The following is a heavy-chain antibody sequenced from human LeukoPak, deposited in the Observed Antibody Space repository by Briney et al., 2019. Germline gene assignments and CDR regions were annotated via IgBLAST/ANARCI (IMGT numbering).Heavy chain of an antibody. CDR2: FDPEDGET. CDR1: GYTLTELS. CDR3: ATESWGYCGGDCYE. Sequence: GASVKVSCKVSGYTLTELSMHWVRQAPGKGLEWMGGFDPEDGETIYAQKFQGRVTMTEDTSTDTAYMELSSLRSEDTAVYHCATESWGYCGGDCYEWGQGTLVTVSS. D-gene: IGHD2-21*02. J-gene: IGHJ4*02. V-gene: IGHV1-24*01.